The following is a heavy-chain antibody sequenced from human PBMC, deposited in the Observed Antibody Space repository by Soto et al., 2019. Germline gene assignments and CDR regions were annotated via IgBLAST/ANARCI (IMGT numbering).Heavy chain of an antibody. CDR1: GFAFSSYE. Sequence: PGGSLRLSCVFSGFAFSSYEMNWVRRAPGKGLEWLSHITSNSDTIYYTDSVRGRFTISRDNAMNSVFLQMNSLRADDTATYYCARGGYDVNRSGYYLNYYAMDVWGQGTSVTVSS. J-gene: IGHJ6*02. CDR3: ARGGYDVNRSGYYLNYYAMDV. D-gene: IGHD3-22*01. CDR2: ITSNSDTI. V-gene: IGHV3-48*03.